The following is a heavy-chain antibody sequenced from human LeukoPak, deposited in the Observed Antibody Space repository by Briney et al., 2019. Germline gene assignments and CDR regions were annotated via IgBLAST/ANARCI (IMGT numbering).Heavy chain of an antibody. CDR1: GGSINIGTYY. CDR2: MYTSGST. CDR3: ARGSIAADDFYYMDV. D-gene: IGHD6-13*01. V-gene: IGHV4-61*02. Sequence: TLSLTCTVSGGSINIGTYYWSWIRQPAGQGLEWIGRMYTSGSTNYNPSLKSRVIISLDTSKNQFSLRLSSVTAADTAVYYCARGSIAADDFYYMDVWGKGTTVTISS. J-gene: IGHJ6*03.